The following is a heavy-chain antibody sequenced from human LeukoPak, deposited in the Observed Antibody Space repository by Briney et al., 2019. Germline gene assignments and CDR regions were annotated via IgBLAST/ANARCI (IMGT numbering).Heavy chain of an antibody. CDR3: ARVGAGSYGLDY. Sequence: GGSLRLSCVASGFTFSSYAMHWVRQAPGKGLEWVAVISDDGSNKYYADSVKGRFTISRDNSKNTLYLQMNSLRAEDTAVYYCARVGAGSYGLDYWGQGTLVTVSS. J-gene: IGHJ4*02. CDR1: GFTFSSYA. V-gene: IGHV3-30*04. D-gene: IGHD5-18*01. CDR2: ISDDGSNK.